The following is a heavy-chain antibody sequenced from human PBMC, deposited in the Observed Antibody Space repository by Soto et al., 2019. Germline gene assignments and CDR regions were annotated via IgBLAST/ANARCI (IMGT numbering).Heavy chain of an antibody. CDR3: ARDLEYYDNPYYYGMDV. Sequence: PGGSLRLSCAASGFTFSSYSMNWVRQAPGKGLEWVSSISSSSSYIYYADSVRGRFTISRDNAKNSLYLQMNSLRAEDTAVYYCARDLEYYDNPYYYGMDVWGQGTTVTVSS. CDR2: ISSSSSYI. D-gene: IGHD3-22*01. CDR1: GFTFSSYS. V-gene: IGHV3-21*01. J-gene: IGHJ6*02.